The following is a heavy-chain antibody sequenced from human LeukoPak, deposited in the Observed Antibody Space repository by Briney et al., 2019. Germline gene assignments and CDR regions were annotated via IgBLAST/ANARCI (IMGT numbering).Heavy chain of an antibody. CDR2: IYTSGST. CDR3: ARLPWGVYYFDY. V-gene: IGHV4-4*07. Sequence: SETLSLTCTVSGGSISSYYWIWIRQPAAKGLEWMGRIYTSGSTNYNPSLKSRVTISVDKAKNQFSLKLSSVTAADTAVYYRARLPWGVYYFDYWGQGTLVTVSS. J-gene: IGHJ4*02. D-gene: IGHD3-16*01. CDR1: GGSISSYY.